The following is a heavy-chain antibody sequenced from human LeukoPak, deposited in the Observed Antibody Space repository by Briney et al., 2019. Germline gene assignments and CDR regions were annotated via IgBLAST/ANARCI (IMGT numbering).Heavy chain of an antibody. CDR3: AKVDDSSGYYWDAFDI. CDR1: GFTFSSYA. CDR2: ISGGGGST. J-gene: IGHJ3*02. D-gene: IGHD3-22*01. Sequence: PGGSLRLSCAASGFTFSSYAMSWVRQAPGKGLEWVSAISGGGGSTYYADSVKGRFTISRDNSKNTLYLQMNSLRAEDTAVYYCAKVDDSSGYYWDAFDIWGQGTMVTVSS. V-gene: IGHV3-23*01.